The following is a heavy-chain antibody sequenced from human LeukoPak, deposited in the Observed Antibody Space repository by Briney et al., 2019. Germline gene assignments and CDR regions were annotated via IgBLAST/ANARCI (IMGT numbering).Heavy chain of an antibody. CDR3: ARGPRITLIRGGQWYYYMDV. CDR1: GYTFTRYY. Sequence: GASVKVSCKASGYTFTRYYMHWVRQAPGLGLEWMGLINPNGGNTDYAQKCQARVTMTRDTSTSTVYMELSSLRSEDTAVYYCARGPRITLIRGGQWYYYMDVWGKGTTVTISS. CDR2: INPNGGNT. D-gene: IGHD3-10*01. V-gene: IGHV1-46*01. J-gene: IGHJ6*03.